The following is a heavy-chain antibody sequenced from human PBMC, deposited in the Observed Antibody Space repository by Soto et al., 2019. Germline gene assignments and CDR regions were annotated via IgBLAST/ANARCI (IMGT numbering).Heavy chain of an antibody. D-gene: IGHD3-3*01. J-gene: IGHJ4*02. Sequence: PGGSLRLSCAASGFTFSSYAMSWVRQAPGKGLEWVSAISGSGGSTYYADSVKGRFTISRDNSKNTLYLQMNSLRAEDTAVYYCAKGTPVITIFGVVSMGYFDYWGQGTQVTVSS. CDR3: AKGTPVITIFGVVSMGYFDY. CDR2: ISGSGGST. V-gene: IGHV3-23*01. CDR1: GFTFSSYA.